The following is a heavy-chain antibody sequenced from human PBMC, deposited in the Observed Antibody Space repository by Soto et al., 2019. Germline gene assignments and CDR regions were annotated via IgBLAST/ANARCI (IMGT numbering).Heavy chain of an antibody. V-gene: IGHV3-23*01. D-gene: IGHD2-8*02. CDR3: AKGSYLWYASGSGIFDY. CDR1: GFTFSSYA. J-gene: IGHJ4*02. Sequence: EVQLLESGGGLAQPGGSLRLSCVVSGFTFSSYAMSWVRQARGKGLEWVSGISGTGDTTSSGDSVKGRFSISRDNSKNTLYLQMNSLRAEDTAVYYCAKGSYLWYASGSGIFDYWVQGTLVTVSS. CDR2: ISGTGDTT.